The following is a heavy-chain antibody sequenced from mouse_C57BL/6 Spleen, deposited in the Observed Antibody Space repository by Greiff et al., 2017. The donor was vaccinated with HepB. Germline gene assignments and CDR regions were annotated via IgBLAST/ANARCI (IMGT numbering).Heavy chain of an antibody. CDR3: AGGSSAWFAY. CDR2: IDPSDSYT. CDR1: GYTFTSYW. D-gene: IGHD1-1*01. V-gene: IGHV1-69*01. Sequence: QVQLQQPGAELVMPGASVKLSCKASGYTFTSYWMHWVKQRPGQGLEWIGEIDPSDSYTNYNQKFKGKSTLTVDKSSSTAYMQRSSLTSEDSAVYYCAGGSSAWFAYWGQGTMVTVSA. J-gene: IGHJ3*01.